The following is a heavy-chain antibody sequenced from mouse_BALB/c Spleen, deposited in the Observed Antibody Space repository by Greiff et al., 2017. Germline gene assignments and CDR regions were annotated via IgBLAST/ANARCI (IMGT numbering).Heavy chain of an antibody. CDR3: ASGGYIFDY. D-gene: IGHD1-1*02. V-gene: IGHV14-3*02. Sequence: EVKLVESGAELVKPGASVKLSCTASGFNIKDTYMHWVKQRPEQGLEWIGRIDPANGNTKYDPKFQGKATITADTSSNTAYLQLSSLTSEDTAVYYCASGGYIFDYWGQGTTLTVSS. CDR1: GFNIKDTY. CDR2: IDPANGNT. J-gene: IGHJ2*01.